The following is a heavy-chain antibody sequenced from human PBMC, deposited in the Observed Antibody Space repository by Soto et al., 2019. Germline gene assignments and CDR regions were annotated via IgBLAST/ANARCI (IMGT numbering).Heavy chain of an antibody. CDR1: GFTFSSYA. Sequence: QVQLVESGGGVVQPGRSLRLSCAASGFTFSSYAMHWVRQAPGKGLEWVAVISYDGSNKYYADSVKGRFTISRDNSKNTLYLQMNSLRAEDTAVYYFARDGGPYSNSSYNWFDPWGQGTLVTVSS. J-gene: IGHJ5*02. CDR3: ARDGGPYSNSSYNWFDP. D-gene: IGHD4-4*01. CDR2: ISYDGSNK. V-gene: IGHV3-30-3*01.